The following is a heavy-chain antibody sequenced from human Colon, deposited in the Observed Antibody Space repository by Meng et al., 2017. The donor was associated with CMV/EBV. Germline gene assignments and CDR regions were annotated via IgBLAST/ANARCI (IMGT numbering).Heavy chain of an antibody. Sequence: SETLSLTCIVSGGSINSSPYYWGWIRQFPGKGLEWFGGVYYTGTTIYNPSLKSRVTLSTDTSKNQFSLRLSSVTAADTAVYYCARGEGGVVIVPPAYWGQGTLVTVSS. CDR3: ARGEGGVVIVPPAY. D-gene: IGHD2/OR15-2a*01. CDR1: GGSINSSPYY. CDR2: VYYTGTT. J-gene: IGHJ4*02. V-gene: IGHV4-39*07.